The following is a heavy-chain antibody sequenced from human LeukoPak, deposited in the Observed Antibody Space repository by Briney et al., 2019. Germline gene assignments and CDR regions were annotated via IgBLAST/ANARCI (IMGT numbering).Heavy chain of an antibody. Sequence: GGSLRLSCVASVFTFSSYGMHWVRQAPGKGPEWVALIWYDGSKTGYADSVKGRFTISRDDSKNTLYLHMNSLRVDDTAVYYCARDPGTVTTLFDNWGQGTLVTVSS. D-gene: IGHD4-17*01. CDR2: IWYDGSKT. J-gene: IGHJ4*02. CDR3: ARDPGTVTTLFDN. V-gene: IGHV3-33*01. CDR1: VFTFSSYG.